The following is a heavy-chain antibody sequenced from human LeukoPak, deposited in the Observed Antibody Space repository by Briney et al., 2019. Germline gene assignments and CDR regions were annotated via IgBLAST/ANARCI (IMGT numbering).Heavy chain of an antibody. CDR2: ISYEGTNK. CDR3: AKSVGSSFDY. V-gene: IGHV3-30*18. CDR1: GFTFSSYA. J-gene: IGHJ4*02. Sequence: GGSLRLSCAASGFTFSSYAFHWVRQAPGQGLEWVAVISYEGTNKYYADSVKGRFTISRDDSKNTVYLQMNSLRSEDTAVYYCAKSVGSSFDYWGQGTLVTVSS. D-gene: IGHD2/OR15-2a*01.